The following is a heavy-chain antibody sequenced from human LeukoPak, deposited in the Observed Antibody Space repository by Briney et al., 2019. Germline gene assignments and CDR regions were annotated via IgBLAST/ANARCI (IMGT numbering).Heavy chain of an antibody. V-gene: IGHV4-34*01. Sequence: SETLSLTCAVYGGSFSGYYWSWIRQPPGKGLEWIGEINHSGSTNYNPSLKSRVTISVDTSKNQFSLKLSSVTAADTAVYYCARRSSGWYRFDPWGQGTLVTVSS. CDR2: INHSGST. CDR1: GGSFSGYY. J-gene: IGHJ5*02. D-gene: IGHD6-19*01. CDR3: ARRSSGWYRFDP.